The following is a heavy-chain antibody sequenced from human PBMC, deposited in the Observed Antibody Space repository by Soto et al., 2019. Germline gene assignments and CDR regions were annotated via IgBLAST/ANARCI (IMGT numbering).Heavy chain of an antibody. D-gene: IGHD1-26*01. CDR2: IYYSGST. J-gene: IGHJ4*02. CDR3: ARLQVGAGDY. CDR1: VGSIISSYY. V-gene: IGHV4-39*01. Sequence: PSETLSLTCTFSVGSIISSYYCGWIRQPPGKGLEWIGNIYYSGSTYYNPSLKSRVTISVDTSKNQFSLKLSSVTAADTAVYYCARLQVGAGDYWGQGTLVTVSS.